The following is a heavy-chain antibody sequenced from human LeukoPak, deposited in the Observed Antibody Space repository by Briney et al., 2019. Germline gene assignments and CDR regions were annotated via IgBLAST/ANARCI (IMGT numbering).Heavy chain of an antibody. Sequence: ASVNVSCKASGYTFTGYYMHWVRQAPGQGLEWMGWINPNSGGTNYAQKFQGRVTMTRDTSISTAYMELSRLRSDDTAVYYCARDLFCSSTSCYGYYGMDVWGQGTTVTVSS. D-gene: IGHD2-2*01. CDR3: ARDLFCSSTSCYGYYGMDV. CDR2: INPNSGGT. CDR1: GYTFTGYY. J-gene: IGHJ6*02. V-gene: IGHV1-2*02.